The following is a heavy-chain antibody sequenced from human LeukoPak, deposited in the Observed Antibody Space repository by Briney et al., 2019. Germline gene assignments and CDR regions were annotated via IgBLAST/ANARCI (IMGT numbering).Heavy chain of an antibody. CDR2: ISTSGGTI. D-gene: IGHD2-21*01. J-gene: IGHJ4*02. V-gene: IGHV3-48*01. CDR1: GFTFSSSS. CDR3: ARHIPFDC. Sequence: PGGSLRLSCAASGFTFSSSSMNWVRQAPEKGLEWVSYISTSGGTICYADSVKGRFTISRDNAKNSLYLQMDSLRAEDTAVYYCARHIPFDCWGQGTLVTVSS.